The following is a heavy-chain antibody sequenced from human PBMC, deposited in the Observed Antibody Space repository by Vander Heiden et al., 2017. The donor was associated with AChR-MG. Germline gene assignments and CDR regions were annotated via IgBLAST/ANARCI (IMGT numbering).Heavy chain of an antibody. CDR2: INPNSGGT. CDR3: ARDGYSSSSESYYYGMDV. V-gene: IGHV1-2*02. D-gene: IGHD6-6*01. Sequence: QVQLVQSGAEVKKPGASVKVSCKASGYTFTGYHMHWVRQAPGQGLEWMGWINPNSGGTNYAQKFQGRVTMTRDTSISTAYMELSRLRSDDTAVHYCARDGYSSSSESYYYGMDVWGQGTTVTVSS. CDR1: GYTFTGYH. J-gene: IGHJ6*02.